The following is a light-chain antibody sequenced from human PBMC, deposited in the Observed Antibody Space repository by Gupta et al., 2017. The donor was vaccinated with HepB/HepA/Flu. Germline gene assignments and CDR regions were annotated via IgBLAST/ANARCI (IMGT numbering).Light chain of an antibody. Sequence: QSVLPPPPSVSTAPWQRAALSRPACSSNIGAGYDVHWYQQLPGTAPKLLIYGNSNRPSGVPDRFSGSKSGTSASLAITGLQAEDEADYYCQSYDSSLSAYVFGTGTKVTVL. J-gene: IGLJ1*01. V-gene: IGLV1-40*01. CDR3: QSYDSSLSAYV. CDR2: GNS. CDR1: SSNIGAGYD.